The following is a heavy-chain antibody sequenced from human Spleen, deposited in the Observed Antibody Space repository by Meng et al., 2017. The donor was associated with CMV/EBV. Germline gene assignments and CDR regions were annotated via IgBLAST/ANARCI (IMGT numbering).Heavy chain of an antibody. CDR2: IRYDGNNK. CDR3: ARFYYGSGIYYYYGMDV. Sequence: GESLKISCAASGFSFGSYGMQWVRQAPGKGLEWVAFIRYDGNNKDYGDSVKGRFTVSRDNSKNMVYLQMNSLRAEDTAVYYCARFYYGSGIYYYYGMDVWGQGTTVTVSS. CDR1: GFSFGSYG. J-gene: IGHJ6*02. D-gene: IGHD3-10*01. V-gene: IGHV3-30*02.